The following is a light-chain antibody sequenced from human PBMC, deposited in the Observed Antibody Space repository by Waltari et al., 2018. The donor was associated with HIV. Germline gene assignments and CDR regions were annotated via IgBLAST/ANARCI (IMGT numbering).Light chain of an antibody. Sequence: SYDLTQPPSVSVSPGQTARITCSGDALPKRFAYWFQQKSGQAPVLVIYEDDKRPSGIPERFSGSISGTMATLTISGAQVEDEGDFYCYSTDISGDHRVFGGPTKLTVL. V-gene: IGLV3-10*01. J-gene: IGLJ2*01. CDR1: ALPKRF. CDR3: YSTDISGDHRV. CDR2: EDD.